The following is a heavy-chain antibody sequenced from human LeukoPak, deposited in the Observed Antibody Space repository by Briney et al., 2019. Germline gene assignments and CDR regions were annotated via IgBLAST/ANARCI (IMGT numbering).Heavy chain of an antibody. J-gene: IGHJ4*02. CDR2: IKQDGSEK. D-gene: IGHD6-19*01. CDR3: ARDAGEWLVSHFDY. V-gene: IGHV3-7*01. Sequence: PGGSLRLSCAASGFTFSSYWMSWVRQAPGKGLEWVANIKQDGSEKYYVDSVKGRFTISRDNAKNSLYLQMNSLRAEDTAVYYCARDAGEWLVSHFDYWGQGTLVTVSS. CDR1: GFTFSSYW.